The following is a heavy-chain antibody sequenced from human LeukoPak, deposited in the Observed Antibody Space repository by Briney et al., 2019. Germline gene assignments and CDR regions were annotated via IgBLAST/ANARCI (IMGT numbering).Heavy chain of an antibody. CDR2: INGDASHI. V-gene: IGHV3-74*01. CDR3: SGSGSYAWFDP. Sequence: GGSLRLSCAASGFTFSSYWMHWVRQAPGRGLVWVSRINGDASHIAYADSVRGRFTISRDNAKNTLYLQMNSLRADDTAIYYCSGSGSYAWFDPWGQGTLVTVSS. J-gene: IGHJ5*02. CDR1: GFTFSSYW. D-gene: IGHD3-10*01.